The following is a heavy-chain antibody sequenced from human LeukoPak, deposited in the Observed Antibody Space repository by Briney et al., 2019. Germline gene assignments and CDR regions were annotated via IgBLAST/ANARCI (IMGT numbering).Heavy chain of an antibody. J-gene: IGHJ4*02. CDR2: IRSTANGYAT. Sequence: QAGGSLRLSCAASGFTFSGSALHWVRQASGKGGEWVGRIRSTANGYATAYAASVKGSFTISRDDSQNTAYLQMDSLKTEDTAVYYCTGNYYGSGSYADFDYWGQGTLVTVSS. V-gene: IGHV3-73*01. D-gene: IGHD3-10*01. CDR1: GFTFSGSA. CDR3: TGNYYGSGSYADFDY.